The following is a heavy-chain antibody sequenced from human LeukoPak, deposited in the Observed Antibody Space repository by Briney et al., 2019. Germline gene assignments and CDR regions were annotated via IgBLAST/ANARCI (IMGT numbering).Heavy chain of an antibody. CDR1: GFTFSSYA. CDR3: ARDRESYCTSTRCFIGD. V-gene: IGHV3-21*01. CDR2: ISSSSSYK. Sequence: GGTLRLSCAASGFTFSSYAMSWVRQAPGKGLEWVSAISSSSSYKYYAESMKGRFTISRDNAKNSLYLQMNSLRAEDTAVYYCARDRESYCTSTRCFIGDWGQGTLVTVSS. J-gene: IGHJ4*02. D-gene: IGHD2-2*01.